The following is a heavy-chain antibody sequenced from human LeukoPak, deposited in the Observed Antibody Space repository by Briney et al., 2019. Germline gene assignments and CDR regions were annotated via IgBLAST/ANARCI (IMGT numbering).Heavy chain of an antibody. CDR1: GYTFTSYY. J-gene: IGHJ6*02. V-gene: IGHV1-46*01. CDR3: ARSPSYCTNGVCGMDV. CDR2: INPSGGNT. D-gene: IGHD2-8*01. Sequence: ASVKVSCKASGYTFTSYYMHWVRQAPGQGLEWMGIINPSGGNTGYAQKFQGRVTMTRNTSISTAYMELSSLRSEDTAVYYCARSPSYCTNGVCGMDVWGQGTTVTVSS.